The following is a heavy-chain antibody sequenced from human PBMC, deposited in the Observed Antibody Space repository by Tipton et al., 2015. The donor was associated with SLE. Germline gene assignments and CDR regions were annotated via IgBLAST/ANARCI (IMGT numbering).Heavy chain of an antibody. Sequence: TLSLTCAVSGGSLRGYFWSWIRQPPGKGLEWVGGVSPSGITNYNPSLKSRVTISVDTSKNQFSLKLSSVTAADTAVYYCARDEYRYDATGYHLLGHFDFWGQGTLVTVSS. J-gene: IGHJ4*02. CDR2: VSPSGIT. D-gene: IGHD3-22*01. V-gene: IGHV4-34*01. CDR1: GGSLRGYF. CDR3: ARDEYRYDATGYHLLGHFDF.